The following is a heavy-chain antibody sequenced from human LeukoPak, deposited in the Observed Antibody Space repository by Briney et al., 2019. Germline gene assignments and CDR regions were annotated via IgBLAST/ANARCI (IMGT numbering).Heavy chain of an antibody. V-gene: IGHV1-46*01. CDR1: GYTFTSYY. D-gene: IGHD1-26*01. J-gene: IGHJ4*02. Sequence: ASVKVSCKASGYTFTSYYIHWVRQAPGQGLEWMGLINPDGGSAAYAHRFQGRVIMTRDTSTSTAYMDLSSLRSEDTAVYYCAGIVGARTGFDYWGQGTLVTVSS. CDR2: INPDGGSA. CDR3: AGIVGARTGFDY.